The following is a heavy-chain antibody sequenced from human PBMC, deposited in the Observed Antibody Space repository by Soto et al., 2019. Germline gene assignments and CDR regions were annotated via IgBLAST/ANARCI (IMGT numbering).Heavy chain of an antibody. J-gene: IGHJ4*02. CDR3: ARTHYDSNNFYLYFDS. D-gene: IGHD3-22*01. CDR1: VWSFSGYY. CDR2: IFHGGIT. Sequence: SDTLSLTCSFCVWSFSGYYCSLILQPPVNWLEWIWEIFHGGITNYSPSLNSRVTILVDTSKKQFSLELSSVTAADTAVYYCARTHYDSNNFYLYFDSWRKGQLVTVSS. V-gene: IGHV4-34*12.